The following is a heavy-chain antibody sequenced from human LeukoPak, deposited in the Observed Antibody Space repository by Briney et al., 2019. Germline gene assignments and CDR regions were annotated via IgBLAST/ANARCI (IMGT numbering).Heavy chain of an antibody. J-gene: IGHJ4*02. CDR1: GFTFTTSG. CDR2: IASNGGSE. CDR3: AKRGHYSRNWYHYFDY. Sequence: GGSLRLSCAASGFTFTTSGLHWVRQGPGKGLEWVAAIASNGGSEYYAECVKGRFTISRDNSKNTLFVPTKSLRHDDTAVYYCAKRGHYSRNWYHYFDYWGQGTLVTVSS. D-gene: IGHD6-13*01. V-gene: IGHV3-30*18.